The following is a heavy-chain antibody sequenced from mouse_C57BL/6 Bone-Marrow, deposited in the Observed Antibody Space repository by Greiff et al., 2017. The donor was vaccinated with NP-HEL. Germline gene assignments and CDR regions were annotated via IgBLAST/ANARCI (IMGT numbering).Heavy chain of an antibody. CDR2: ISNGGGST. CDR3: ARHGGGYLDY. V-gene: IGHV5-12*01. Sequence: DVKLVESGGGLVQPGGSLKLSCAASGFTFSDYYMYWVRQTPEKRLEWVAYISNGGGSTYYPDTVKGRFTISRDNAKNTLYLQMSRLKSEDTAMYYCARHGGGYLDYWGQGTTLTVSS. J-gene: IGHJ2*01. D-gene: IGHD1-1*02. CDR1: GFTFSDYY.